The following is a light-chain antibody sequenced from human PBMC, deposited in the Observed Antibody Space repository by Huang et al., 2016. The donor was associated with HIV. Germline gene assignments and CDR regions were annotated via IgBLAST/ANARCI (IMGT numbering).Light chain of an antibody. V-gene: IGKV3-11*01. CDR2: DAS. Sequence: EIVLTQSPATLSLSPGERATLSCRASQSVSSDLAWYQQKPGQAPRLLIYDASNRATGIPARFIGSWSGTDFSLTITSLEPEDFAVYYCQQRSDWPLTFGPGTKVDIK. J-gene: IGKJ3*01. CDR1: QSVSSD. CDR3: QQRSDWPLT.